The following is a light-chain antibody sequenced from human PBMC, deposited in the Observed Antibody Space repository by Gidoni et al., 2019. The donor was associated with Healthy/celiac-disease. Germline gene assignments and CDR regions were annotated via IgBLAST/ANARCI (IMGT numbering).Light chain of an antibody. V-gene: IGLV1-51*01. J-gene: IGLJ2*01. Sequence: QKVTISCSGSSSNIGNNYVSWYQQLPGTAPKLLIYDNNKRPSGIPDRFSGSKSGTSATLGITGLQTGDEADYYCGTWDSSLSAAVFGGGTKLTVL. CDR2: DNN. CDR3: GTWDSSLSAAV. CDR1: SSNIGNNY.